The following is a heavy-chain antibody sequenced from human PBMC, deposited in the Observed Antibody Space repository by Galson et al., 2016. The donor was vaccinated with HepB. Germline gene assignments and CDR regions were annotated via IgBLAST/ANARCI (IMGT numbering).Heavy chain of an antibody. CDR3: SRNRWELLFWAGFDY. CDR2: IXXXGSX. CDR1: GGSIXXXNW. Sequence: SETLSLTCAVSGGSIXXXNWXXXVRXXPGXXXEWXXXIXXXGSXXYNPXXKSRVTISVDKSKNXFSLQLSSVTAADAXVCYCSRNRWELLFWAGFDYWGQGALVTFSS. J-gene: IGHJ4*02. D-gene: IGHD2-21*02. V-gene: IGHV4-4*02.